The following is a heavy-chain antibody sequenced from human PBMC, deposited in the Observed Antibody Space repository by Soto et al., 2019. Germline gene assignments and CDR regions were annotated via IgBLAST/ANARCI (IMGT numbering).Heavy chain of an antibody. CDR2: ISWNSGSI. Sequence: GGSLSLSCAASGFTFDDYAMHWVRQAPGKGLEWVSGISWNSGSIGYADSVKGRFTISRDNAKNSLYLQMNSLRAEDTALYYCAKDTRGFWSGYPDAFDIWGQGTMVTVSS. CDR3: AKDTRGFWSGYPDAFDI. V-gene: IGHV3-9*01. J-gene: IGHJ3*02. CDR1: GFTFDDYA. D-gene: IGHD3-3*01.